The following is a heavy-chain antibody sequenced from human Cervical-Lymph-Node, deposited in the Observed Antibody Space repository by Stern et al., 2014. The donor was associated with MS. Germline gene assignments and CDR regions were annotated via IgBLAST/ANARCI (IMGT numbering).Heavy chain of an antibody. CDR1: GYTFTTYD. CDR2: MNPHSGDT. D-gene: IGHD4-23*01. V-gene: IGHV1-8*01. J-gene: IGHJ4*02. Sequence: VQLVQSGAEVKKPGASVKVSCKASGYTFTTYDIHWVRQAAGQGLELMGWMNPHSGDTGSPQQFQGRITMTRDTSISTAYMELSDLRPEDTAVYYCARTVVTLRWRHLGYWGQGTLITVSS. CDR3: ARTVVTLRWRHLGY.